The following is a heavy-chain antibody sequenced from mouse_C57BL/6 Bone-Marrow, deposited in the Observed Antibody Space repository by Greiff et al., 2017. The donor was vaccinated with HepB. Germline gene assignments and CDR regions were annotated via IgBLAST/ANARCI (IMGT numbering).Heavy chain of an antibody. CDR1: GYTFTSYW. J-gene: IGHJ3*01. Sequence: QVQLQQPGAELVKPGASVKLSCKASGYTFTSYWMHWVKQRPGRGLEWIGRIDPNSGGTKYNEKFKSKATLTVDKPSSTAYMQLSSLTSEDSAVSYCARPSTVVATDWFAYWGQGTLVTVSA. D-gene: IGHD1-1*01. CDR2: IDPNSGGT. CDR3: ARPSTVVATDWFAY. V-gene: IGHV1-72*01.